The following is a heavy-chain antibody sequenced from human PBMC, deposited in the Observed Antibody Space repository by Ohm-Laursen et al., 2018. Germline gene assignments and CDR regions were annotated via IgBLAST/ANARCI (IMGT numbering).Heavy chain of an antibody. V-gene: IGHV4-4*07. CDR1: NDSFDEAF. Sequence: TLTLTRTVSNDSFDEAFWSWIRQPAGKGLEWIGRVFPVGATNYNPSLKGRLTMSINRSKKQFSLRLTSVTAADTAVYYCTNSLGGAHWGPGILVTVSS. CDR3: TNSLGGAH. J-gene: IGHJ4*02. CDR2: VFPVGAT.